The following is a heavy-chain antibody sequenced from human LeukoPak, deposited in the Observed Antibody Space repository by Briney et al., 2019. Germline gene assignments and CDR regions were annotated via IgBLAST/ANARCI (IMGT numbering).Heavy chain of an antibody. J-gene: IGHJ4*02. CDR2: INPNSGGT. CDR3: ARVPGYCSGCSCYPQYYFDY. V-gene: IGHV1-2*06. Sequence: ASVTVSCKASGYTFTGYYMHWVRQAPGQGLEWMGRINPNSGGTNYAQKFQGRVTMTRDTSISTAYMELSRLRSDDTAVYYCARVPGYCSGCSCYPQYYFDYWGQGTLVTVSS. CDR1: GYTFTGYY. D-gene: IGHD2-15*01.